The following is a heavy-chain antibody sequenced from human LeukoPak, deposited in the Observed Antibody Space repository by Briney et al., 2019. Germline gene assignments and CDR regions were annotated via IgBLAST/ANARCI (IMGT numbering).Heavy chain of an antibody. Sequence: SETLSLACAVYGGSFSGYYWSWIRQPPGKGLEWIGEINHSGSTNYNPSLKSRVTISVDTSKNQFSLKLSSVTAADTAVYYYARRDPRYCSSTSCYPTYYYYYGMDVWGQGTTVTVSS. CDR1: GGSFSGYY. V-gene: IGHV4-34*01. J-gene: IGHJ6*02. D-gene: IGHD2-2*01. CDR3: ARRDPRYCSSTSCYPTYYYYYGMDV. CDR2: INHSGST.